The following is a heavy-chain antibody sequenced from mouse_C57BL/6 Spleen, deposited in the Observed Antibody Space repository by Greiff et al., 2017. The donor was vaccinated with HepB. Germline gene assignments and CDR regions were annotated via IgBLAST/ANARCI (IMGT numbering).Heavy chain of an antibody. CDR1: GYAFSSYW. V-gene: IGHV1-80*01. CDR3: ARSKITTVVAHYFDY. D-gene: IGHD1-1*01. CDR2: IYPGDGDT. J-gene: IGHJ2*01. Sequence: QVQLQQSGAELVKPGASVKISCKASGYAFSSYWMNWVKQRPGKGLEWIGQIYPGDGDTNYNGKFKGKATLTADKSSSTAYMQLSSLTSEDSAVYFCARSKITTVVAHYFDYWGQGTTLTVSS.